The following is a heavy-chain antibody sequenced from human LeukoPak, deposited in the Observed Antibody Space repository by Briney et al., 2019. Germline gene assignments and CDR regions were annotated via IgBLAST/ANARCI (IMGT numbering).Heavy chain of an antibody. V-gene: IGHV4-59*01. J-gene: IGHJ3*02. CDR2: IYYSGST. D-gene: IGHD7-27*01. Sequence: PSETLSLTCTVSGGSISSYYWSWIRQPPGKGLEWIGYIYYSGSTNYNPSLKSRVTISVDTSKNQFSLKLSSVTAADTAVYYCAVAPSGAFDIWGQGTMVTVSS. CDR3: AVAPSGAFDI. CDR1: GGSISSYY.